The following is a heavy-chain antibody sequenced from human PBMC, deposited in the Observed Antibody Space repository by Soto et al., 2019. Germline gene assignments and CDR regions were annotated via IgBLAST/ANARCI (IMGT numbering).Heavy chain of an antibody. D-gene: IGHD5-12*01. V-gene: IGHV1-69*13. Sequence: AASVKVSCKASGGTFSSYAISWVRQAPGQGLEWMGGIIPIFGTANYAQKFQGRVTITADESTSTAYMELSSLRSEDTAVYYCARHGGTIVATTGKQKYYYYGMDVWGQGTTVTVSS. J-gene: IGHJ6*02. CDR1: GGTFSSYA. CDR2: IIPIFGTA. CDR3: ARHGGTIVATTGKQKYYYYGMDV.